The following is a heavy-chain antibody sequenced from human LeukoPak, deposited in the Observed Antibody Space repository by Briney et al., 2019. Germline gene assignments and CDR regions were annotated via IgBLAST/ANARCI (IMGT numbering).Heavy chain of an antibody. CDR3: ARSSRDCSGGSCYPTYYYYYMDV. Sequence: GGSLRLSCAASGFTFSSYEMNWVRQAPGKGLEWVSYISSSGSTIYYADSVKGRFTISRDNAENSLYLQMNSLRAEDTAVYYCARSSRDCSGGSCYPTYYYYYMDVWGKGTTVTVSS. J-gene: IGHJ6*03. V-gene: IGHV3-48*03. CDR1: GFTFSSYE. D-gene: IGHD2-15*01. CDR2: ISSSGSTI.